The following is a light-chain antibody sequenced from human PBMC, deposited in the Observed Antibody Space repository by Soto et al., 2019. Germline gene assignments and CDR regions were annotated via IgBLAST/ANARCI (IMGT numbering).Light chain of an antibody. V-gene: IGKV2-30*02. CDR2: KVS. CDR3: MQGTHWPYT. J-gene: IGKJ2*01. CDR1: HSLVHSDGNTY. Sequence: DVVMTQSPLSLPVTLGQPASISCRSGHSLVHSDGNTYLHWYQQRPGQSPRRLVYKVSTRDSGVPDRSSGSGAGTDFTLQISRVEAEDVGVYYCMQGTHWPYTFGQGSRLEIK.